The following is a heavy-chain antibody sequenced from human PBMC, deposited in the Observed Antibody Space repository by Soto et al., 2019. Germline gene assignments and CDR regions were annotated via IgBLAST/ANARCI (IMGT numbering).Heavy chain of an antibody. J-gene: IGHJ6*03. CDR3: ARQWEGYGDYVNYYYYMDV. D-gene: IGHD4-17*01. V-gene: IGHV4-39*01. Sequence: SETLSLTCTVSGGSISSSSYYRGWIRQPPGKGLEWIGSIYYSGSTYYNPSLKSRVTISVDTSKNQFSLKLSSVTAADTAVYYCARQWEGYGDYVNYYYYMDVWGKGTTVTVSS. CDR1: GGSISSSSYY. CDR2: IYYSGST.